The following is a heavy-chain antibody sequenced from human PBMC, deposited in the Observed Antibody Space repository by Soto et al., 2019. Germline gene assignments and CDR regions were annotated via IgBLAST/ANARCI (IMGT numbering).Heavy chain of an antibody. D-gene: IGHD2-8*01. CDR2: IWYDGSNK. CDR3: ARSYCTNGVCSEYYYMDV. V-gene: IGHV3-33*01. Sequence: GGSLRLSCAASGFTFSSYGMHWVRQAPGKGLEWVAVIWYDGSNKYYADSVKGRFTISRDNSKNTLYLQMNSLRAEDTAVYYCARSYCTNGVCSEYYYMDVWGKGTTVTVSS. CDR1: GFTFSSYG. J-gene: IGHJ6*03.